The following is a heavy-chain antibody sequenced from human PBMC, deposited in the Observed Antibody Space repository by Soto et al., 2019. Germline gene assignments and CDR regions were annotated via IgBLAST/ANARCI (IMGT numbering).Heavy chain of an antibody. CDR1: GYTFSNFW. J-gene: IGHJ4*02. CDR2: IYPGDYET. V-gene: IGHV5-51*01. D-gene: IGHD6-13*01. Sequence: GESLKISCQCSGYTFSNFWIAWVRQLPGKGLEWMGIIYPGDYETRYSPSFHGKVTISADRSIGTAYLQWSSLEASDSAFYFCARSPRSSPYFDYWGQGALVTVSS. CDR3: ARSPRSSPYFDY.